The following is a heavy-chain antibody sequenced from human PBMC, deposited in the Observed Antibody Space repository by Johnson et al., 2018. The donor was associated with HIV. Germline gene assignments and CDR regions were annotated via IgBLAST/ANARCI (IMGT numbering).Heavy chain of an antibody. J-gene: IGHJ3*02. CDR2: MSGGGGSA. CDR3: ARGGRSFDI. Sequence: VQLVESGGGLVQPGGSLRLSCAASGFTVSSYAMSWVRLNPGKGLEWVSSMSGGGGSAYYSDSVKGRFTISSDTSKNTVDLQMNSLRDVDTAVYYCARGGRSFDIWGQGTVVTVSS. CDR1: GFTVSSYA. V-gene: IGHV3-23*04.